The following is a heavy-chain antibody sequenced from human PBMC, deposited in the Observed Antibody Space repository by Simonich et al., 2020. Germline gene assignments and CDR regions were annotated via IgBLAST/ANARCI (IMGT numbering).Heavy chain of an antibody. CDR2: ISGSVCSK. CDR1: GFTFSSYA. CDR3: ATYYFDY. Sequence: EVQLLESGGGLVQPGGSLRLSCAASGFTFSSYAMSWVRQAPGKGEERVAAISGSVCSKYSADSVKGRFTISRDNSKNTLYRQMNSLRAEDTAVYYCATYYFDYWGQGTLVTVSS. J-gene: IGHJ4*02. V-gene: IGHV3-23*01.